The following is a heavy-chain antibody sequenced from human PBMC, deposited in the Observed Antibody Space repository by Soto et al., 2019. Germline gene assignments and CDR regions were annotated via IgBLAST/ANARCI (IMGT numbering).Heavy chain of an antibody. Sequence: PSETLSLTCTVSGVSISSHYWSWIRQSAGKGLEWIGHMSTGGSTNYNPSLNSRITMSVDTSKNQFSLELNSVTAADTAVYYCARGLWDSSSYASRLWFGPWGHGILVTVSS. CDR3: ARGLWDSSSYASRLWFGP. J-gene: IGHJ5*02. CDR2: MSTGGST. D-gene: IGHD3-22*01. CDR1: GVSISSHY. V-gene: IGHV4-4*07.